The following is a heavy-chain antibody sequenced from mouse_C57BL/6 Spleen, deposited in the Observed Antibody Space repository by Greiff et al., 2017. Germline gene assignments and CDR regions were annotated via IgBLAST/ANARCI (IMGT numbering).Heavy chain of an antibody. V-gene: IGHV1-26*01. Sequence: EVQLQQSGPELVKPGASVKISCKASGYTFTDYYMNWVKQSHGKSLEWIGDINPNNGGTSYNQKFKGKATLTVDKSSSTAYMELRSLTSEDSAVYYCARSDSSGDYFDYWGQGTTLTVSA. CDR3: ARSDSSGDYFDY. CDR2: INPNNGGT. CDR1: GYTFTDYY. J-gene: IGHJ2*01. D-gene: IGHD3-2*02.